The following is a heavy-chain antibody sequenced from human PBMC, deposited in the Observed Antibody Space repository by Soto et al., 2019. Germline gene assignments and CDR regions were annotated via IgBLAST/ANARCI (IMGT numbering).Heavy chain of an antibody. CDR1: GFTFDDYA. D-gene: IGHD4-17*01. V-gene: IGHV3-9*01. Sequence: EVQLVESGGGLVQPGRSLRLFCAASGFTFDDYAMHWVRQAPGKGLEWVSGISWNSGSIGYADSVKGRFTISRDNAKNSLYLQMNSLRAEDTALYYCAKDISPDYGDNFDYWGQGTLVTVSS. J-gene: IGHJ4*02. CDR2: ISWNSGSI. CDR3: AKDISPDYGDNFDY.